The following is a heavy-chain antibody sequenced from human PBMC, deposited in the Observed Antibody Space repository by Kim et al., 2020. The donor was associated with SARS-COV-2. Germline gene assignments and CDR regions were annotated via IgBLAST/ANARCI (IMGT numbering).Heavy chain of an antibody. CDR2: INSDASST. CDR1: GFTFSSYW. V-gene: IGHV3-74*01. Sequence: GSLRLSCAASGFTFSSYWMHWVRQAPGKGLVWVSRINSDASSTDYADSVKGRFTISRDNAKNTLYLQMNSLRVEDTAVYYCAREDGNYVWLEYWGQGTLVTVSS. D-gene: IGHD3-16*01. J-gene: IGHJ4*02. CDR3: AREDGNYVWLEY.